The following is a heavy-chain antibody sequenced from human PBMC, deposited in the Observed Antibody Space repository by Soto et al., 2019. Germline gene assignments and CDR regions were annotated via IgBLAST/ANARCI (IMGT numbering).Heavy chain of an antibody. J-gene: IGHJ4*02. CDR1: GDSVSSNTVA. D-gene: IGHD4-17*01. Sequence: PSQTLSLTCAISGDSVSSNTVAWSWIRQSPSRGLEWLGRTYYRSKWYDDYAESVKSRITINPDTSKNQFSLHLNSVTLEDTAVYYCARRYGASFDYWGQGTLVTVSS. CDR2: TYYRSKWYD. V-gene: IGHV6-1*01. CDR3: ARRYGASFDY.